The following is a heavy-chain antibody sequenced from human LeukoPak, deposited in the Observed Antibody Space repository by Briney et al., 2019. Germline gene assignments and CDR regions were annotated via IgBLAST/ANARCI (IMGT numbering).Heavy chain of an antibody. Sequence: SETLSLTCTVSGGSISSSSYYWGWIRQPPGKGLEWIGSIYYSGSTYYNPSLKSRVTISVDTSKNQFSLKLSSVTAADTAVYYCAEGYCSGGSCYVDDNYFGYWGQGTLVTVSS. V-gene: IGHV4-39*01. CDR2: IYYSGST. CDR3: AEGYCSGGSCYVDDNYFGY. CDR1: GGSISSSSYY. J-gene: IGHJ4*02. D-gene: IGHD2-15*01.